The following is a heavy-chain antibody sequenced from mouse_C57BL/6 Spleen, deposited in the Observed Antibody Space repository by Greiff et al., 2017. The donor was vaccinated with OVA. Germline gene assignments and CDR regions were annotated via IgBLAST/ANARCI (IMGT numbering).Heavy chain of an antibody. J-gene: IGHJ3*01. CDR3: ARPQYYYGSSYGWFAD. V-gene: IGHV1-62-2*01. CDR1: GYTFTEYT. D-gene: IGHD1-1*01. CDR2: FYPGSGSI. Sequence: QVQLQQSGAELVKPGASVKLSCKASGYTFTEYTIHWVKQRSGQGLEWIGWFYPGSGSIKYNEKFKDKATLTADKSSSTVYMGLSRLTSEDSAVYFCARPQYYYGSSYGWFADWGQGTLVTVSA.